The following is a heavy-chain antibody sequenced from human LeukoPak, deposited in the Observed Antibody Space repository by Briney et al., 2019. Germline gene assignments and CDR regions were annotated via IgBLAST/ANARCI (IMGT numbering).Heavy chain of an antibody. Sequence: AGGSLRLSCAASGFTFISYGMQWVRQAPGKGLVWVSRINTDGSSTSYADSVKGRFTISRDNAKNTLYLQMNSLRAEDTAVYYCARDDTVTTRVGFIDWGQGTLVTVSS. J-gene: IGHJ4*02. CDR3: ARDDTVTTRVGFID. CDR1: GFTFISYG. V-gene: IGHV3-74*01. CDR2: INTDGSST. D-gene: IGHD4-17*01.